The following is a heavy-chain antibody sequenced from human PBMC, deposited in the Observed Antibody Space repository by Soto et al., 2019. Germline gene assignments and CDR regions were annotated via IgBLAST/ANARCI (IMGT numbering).Heavy chain of an antibody. D-gene: IGHD3-3*01. J-gene: IGHJ4*02. V-gene: IGHV3-23*01. Sequence: PGGSLRLSCAASGFTFSSYAMSWVRQAPGKGLEWVSAISGSGGSTYYADSVKGRFTISRDNSKNTLYLQMNSLRAEDTAVYYCASSRFLEWFYDYWGQGTLVTVSS. CDR1: GFTFSSYA. CDR2: ISGSGGST. CDR3: ASSRFLEWFYDY.